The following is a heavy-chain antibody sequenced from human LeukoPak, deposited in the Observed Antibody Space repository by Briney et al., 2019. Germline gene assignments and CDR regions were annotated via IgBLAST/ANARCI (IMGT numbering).Heavy chain of an antibody. CDR2: INPNSGGT. V-gene: IGHV1-2*02. J-gene: IGHJ4*02. Sequence: ASVKVSCKASGYTFTGYYRHWVRQAPGQGLEWMGWINPNSGGTNYAQKFQGRVTMTRDTSISTAYMELSRLRSDDTAVYYCALLLWFGELLDPFFDYWGQGTLVTVS. CDR1: GYTFTGYY. D-gene: IGHD3-10*01. CDR3: ALLLWFGELLDPFFDY.